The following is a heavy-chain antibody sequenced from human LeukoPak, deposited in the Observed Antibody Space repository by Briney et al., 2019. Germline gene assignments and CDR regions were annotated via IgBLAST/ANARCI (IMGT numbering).Heavy chain of an antibody. CDR2: IISSSSYI. D-gene: IGHD3-22*01. Sequence: PGGSLRLSCAASGFTFSSYSMNWVRQAPGKGLEWVSSIISSSSYIYYADSVKGRFTISRDNAKNSLYLQMNSLRAEDTAVYYCARTVITTMRRFDYWGQGTLVTVSS. J-gene: IGHJ4*02. V-gene: IGHV3-21*01. CDR1: GFTFSSYS. CDR3: ARTVITTMRRFDY.